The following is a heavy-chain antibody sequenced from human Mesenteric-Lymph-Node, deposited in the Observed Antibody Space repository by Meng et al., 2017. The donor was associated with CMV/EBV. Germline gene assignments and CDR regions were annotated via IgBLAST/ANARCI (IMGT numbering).Heavy chain of an antibody. J-gene: IGHJ4*02. Sequence: TVSGFSLSTSGVGVGWIRQPPGKALEWLALIYWDDDKRYSPSLKHRLTITKDTSKDQVVLTMTNMDPVDTATYYCAHRLTDGINFDYWGQGTLVTVSS. D-gene: IGHD3-16*01. CDR1: GFSLSTSGVG. CDR2: IYWDDDK. V-gene: IGHV2-5*02. CDR3: AHRLTDGINFDY.